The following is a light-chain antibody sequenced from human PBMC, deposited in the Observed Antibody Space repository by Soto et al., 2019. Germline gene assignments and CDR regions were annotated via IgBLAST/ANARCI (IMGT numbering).Light chain of an antibody. Sequence: DIQMTQSPSSLAASVGDRVTITSRASQDINDYLARYQQKPGKAPKLLIYAASTLQSGVPSRFSGSGAGTDFTLTITSLQPEDVATYYCQKYNSAPRTFGQGTKVEIK. V-gene: IGKV1-27*01. CDR3: QKYNSAPRT. J-gene: IGKJ1*01. CDR2: AAS. CDR1: QDINDY.